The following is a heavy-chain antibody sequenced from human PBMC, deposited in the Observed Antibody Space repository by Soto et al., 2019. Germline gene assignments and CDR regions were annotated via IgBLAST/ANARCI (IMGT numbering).Heavy chain of an antibody. CDR3: AHPRGYGVFDAYDI. Sequence: QLVESGGGLVQPGGSLRLSCAASGFTFSTYAMSWVRQAPGKGLEWVSALSAGGGTTYYADSVKGRFTISRDNSMNALYLQMNSLRIEDTAVYYCAHPRGYGVFDAYDIWGQGTMVTVSS. CDR1: GFTFSTYA. V-gene: IGHV3-23*04. J-gene: IGHJ3*02. D-gene: IGHD4-17*01. CDR2: LSAGGGTT.